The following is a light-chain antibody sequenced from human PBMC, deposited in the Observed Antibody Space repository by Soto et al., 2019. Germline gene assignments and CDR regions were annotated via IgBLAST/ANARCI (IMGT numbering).Light chain of an antibody. CDR3: QQSFSTPYT. J-gene: IGKJ2*01. CDR1: QSINSY. V-gene: IGKV1-39*01. Sequence: DIQMTQSPSSLSASMGDRVTITCRASQSINSYLNWYQQKPGKAPNLLIYGASSLQSGVPSRFSGSGSGTDFTLTISSLQPEDFETYYCQQSFSTPYTFGQGTKVEIK. CDR2: GAS.